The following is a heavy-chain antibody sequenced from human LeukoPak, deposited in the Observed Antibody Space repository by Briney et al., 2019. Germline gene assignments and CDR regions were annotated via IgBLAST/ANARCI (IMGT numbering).Heavy chain of an antibody. CDR3: TRNTVTVHFDY. Sequence: GRSLRLSCSASGFTFDDYAVSWFRPAPGEGLEWVGFIRSKAFGGTPEYAASVRGRFTISRDDSKSIAYLQMNSLKTEDTAVYYCTRNTVTVHFDYWSQGTLVTVSS. J-gene: IGHJ4*02. CDR2: IRSKAFGGTP. V-gene: IGHV3-49*03. CDR1: GFTFDDYA. D-gene: IGHD4-17*01.